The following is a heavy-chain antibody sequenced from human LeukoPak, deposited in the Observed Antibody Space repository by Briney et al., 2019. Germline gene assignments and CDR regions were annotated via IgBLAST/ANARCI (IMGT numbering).Heavy chain of an antibody. D-gene: IGHD2-15*01. V-gene: IGHV3-64D*09. J-gene: IGHJ3*02. CDR3: VKNTVVVVAAPVGAFDI. CDR1: GFTFSSYA. CDR2: ISSNGGST. Sequence: GGSLRLSCSASGFTFSSYAMHWVRQAPGKGLEYVSAISSNGGSTYYADSVKGRFTISRDNSKNTLYLQMSSLRAEDTAVYYCVKNTVVVVAAPVGAFDIWGQGTMVTVSS.